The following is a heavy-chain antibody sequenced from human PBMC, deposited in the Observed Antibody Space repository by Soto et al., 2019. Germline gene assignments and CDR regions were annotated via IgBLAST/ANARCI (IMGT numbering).Heavy chain of an antibody. V-gene: IGHV3-30*18. CDR1: GVSCISYG. CDR3: AKSVYDSPPDAFDI. J-gene: IGHJ3*02. Sequence: SLRLSCAASGVSCISYGMHWVRQAPGKGPEWVAVISYDGSNKYYGDSVKGRFTISRDNSKNTLYLQMNSLRAEDTAVYYCAKSVYDSPPDAFDIWGQGTMVTVSS. CDR2: ISYDGSNK. D-gene: IGHD3-22*01.